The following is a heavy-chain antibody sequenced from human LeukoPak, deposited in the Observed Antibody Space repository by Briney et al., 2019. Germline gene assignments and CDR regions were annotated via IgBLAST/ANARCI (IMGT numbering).Heavy chain of an antibody. CDR3: VAPSYGDKPFDY. CDR1: GFTFTSSA. D-gene: IGHD4-17*01. V-gene: IGHV1-58*01. CDR2: IVVGSGNT. Sequence: SVKVSCKASGFTFTSSAVQWVRQARGQRLEWIGWIVVGSGNTNYAQKFQERVTITRDMSTSTAYMELSSLRSEDTAVYYCVAPSYGDKPFDYWGQGTLVTVSS. J-gene: IGHJ4*02.